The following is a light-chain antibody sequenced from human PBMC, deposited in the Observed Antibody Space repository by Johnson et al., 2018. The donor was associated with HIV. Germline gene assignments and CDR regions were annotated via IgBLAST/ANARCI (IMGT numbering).Light chain of an antibody. CDR3: ATWDSSLGAHYV. V-gene: IGLV1-51*02. Sequence: QSVLTQPPSVSAAPGQKVTISCSGTYSNIGNNYVSWYQQLPGTAPKLLIYKNDKRPSGIPDRFSGSKSGTSATLAITGLQTGDEADYYCATWDSSLGAHYVFGTGTKVTVL. J-gene: IGLJ1*01. CDR1: YSNIGNNY. CDR2: KND.